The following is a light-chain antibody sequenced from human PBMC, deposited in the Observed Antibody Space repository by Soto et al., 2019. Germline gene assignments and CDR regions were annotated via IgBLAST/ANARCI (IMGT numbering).Light chain of an antibody. V-gene: IGKV1-5*03. Sequence: DIQMTQSPSTLSASVGARVTITCRASQSISSWLAWYQQKPGKAPNLLIFKASSLESGVPSTFSGSGSGTEFTLTISSLQPDDVATYYCQHYNSYPLTFGGGVKVDIK. CDR2: KAS. CDR3: QHYNSYPLT. CDR1: QSISSW. J-gene: IGKJ4*01.